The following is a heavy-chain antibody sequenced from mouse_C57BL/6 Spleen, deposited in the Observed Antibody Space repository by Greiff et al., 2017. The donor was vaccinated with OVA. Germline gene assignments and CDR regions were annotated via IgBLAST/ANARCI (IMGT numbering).Heavy chain of an antibody. J-gene: IGHJ4*01. CDR3: AREAYSNFYAMDY. CDR1: GYTFTSYW. CDR2: IYPSDSET. V-gene: IGHV1-61*01. D-gene: IGHD2-5*01. Sequence: QVQLKQSGAELVRPGSSVKLSCKASGYTFTSYWMDWVKQRPGQGLEWIGNIYPSDSETHYNQKFKDKATLPVDKSSSPAYMQLSSLTSEDSAVYYCAREAYSNFYAMDYWGQGTSVTVSS.